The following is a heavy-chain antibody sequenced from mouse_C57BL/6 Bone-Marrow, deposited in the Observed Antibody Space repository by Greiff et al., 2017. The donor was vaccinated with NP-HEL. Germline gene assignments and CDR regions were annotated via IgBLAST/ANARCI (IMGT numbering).Heavy chain of an antibody. J-gene: IGHJ2*01. CDR1: GYSITSGYD. CDR3: ARGELDYFDY. V-gene: IGHV3-1*01. Sequence: EVQGVESGPGMVKPSQSLSLTCTVTGYSITSGYDWHWIRHFPGNKLEWMGYISYSGSTNYNPSLKSRISITHDTSKNHFFLKLNSVTTEDTATYYCARGELDYFDYWGQGTTLTVSS. CDR2: ISYSGST. D-gene: IGHD3-3*01.